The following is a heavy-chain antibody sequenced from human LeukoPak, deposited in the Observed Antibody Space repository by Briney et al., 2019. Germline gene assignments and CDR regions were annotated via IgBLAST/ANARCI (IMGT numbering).Heavy chain of an antibody. CDR3: AGRGDGNLYYFDH. V-gene: IGHV3-7*04. Sequence: GGSLRLSCAASGFTFSSDWMSWVRQAPGKGLEWVANIKQDGGEEYYVDSVKGRFTISRDNAKNSLYLQMNSLRPEDTAVYYCAGRGDGNLYYFDHWGQGTLVTASS. D-gene: IGHD5-24*01. J-gene: IGHJ4*02. CDR1: GFTFSSDW. CDR2: IKQDGGEE.